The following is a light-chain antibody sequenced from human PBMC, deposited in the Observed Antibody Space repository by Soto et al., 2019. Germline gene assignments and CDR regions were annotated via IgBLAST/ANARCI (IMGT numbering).Light chain of an antibody. J-gene: IGKJ5*01. CDR1: QRVRTY. CDR3: QHRMTWPPIT. Sequence: EVVLTQSPATLSLSPGERATISCRARQRVRTYVSWFQQKPGQAPRLLIYDASNRATGIPARFSGSGSGTDFTLTISSLEPEDFAVYYCQHRMTWPPITFGQGTRLEIK. V-gene: IGKV3-11*01. CDR2: DAS.